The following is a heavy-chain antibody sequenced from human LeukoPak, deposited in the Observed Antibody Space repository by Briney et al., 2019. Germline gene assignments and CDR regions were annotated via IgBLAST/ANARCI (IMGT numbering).Heavy chain of an antibody. Sequence: GGSLRLSCAASGFTFRSYWMRWVRQAPGKGLEWVANMKQDGSEKNYVDSVKGRFTISGDNAKNSLYLQMNSLRAEDTAVYYCASGLELDYWGQGTLVTVSS. V-gene: IGHV3-7*03. CDR3: ASGLELDY. J-gene: IGHJ4*02. CDR2: MKQDGSEK. CDR1: GFTFRSYW.